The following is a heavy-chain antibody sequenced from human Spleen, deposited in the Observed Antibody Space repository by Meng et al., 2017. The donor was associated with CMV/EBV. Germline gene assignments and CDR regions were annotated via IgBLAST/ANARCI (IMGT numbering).Heavy chain of an antibody. D-gene: IGHD3-22*01. CDR3: ARVTLPYYYDSSGYSPPDY. CDR2: IKPDGSEI. Sequence: GESLKISCAASGFTFSTYWMTWVRQAAGKGLEWVANIKPDGSEIHYVDSVKGRFTISRDNAKNSLYLQMNSLRAEDTAVYYCARVTLPYYYDSSGYSPPDYWGQGTLVTVSS. J-gene: IGHJ4*02. V-gene: IGHV3-7*01. CDR1: GFTFSTYW.